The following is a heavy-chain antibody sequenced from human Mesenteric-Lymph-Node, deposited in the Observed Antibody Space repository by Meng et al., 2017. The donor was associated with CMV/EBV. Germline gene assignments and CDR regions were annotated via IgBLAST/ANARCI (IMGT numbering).Heavy chain of an antibody. V-gene: IGHV3-23*01. Sequence: CAASGFTFSSYAMSWVRQASGKGLEWVSAISGSGGSTYYADSVKGRFTISRDNSKNTLYLQMNSLRAEDTAVYYCAKVISSYGYSFDYWGQGTLVTVSS. D-gene: IGHD5-18*01. J-gene: IGHJ4*02. CDR2: ISGSGGST. CDR1: GFTFSSYA. CDR3: AKVISSYGYSFDY.